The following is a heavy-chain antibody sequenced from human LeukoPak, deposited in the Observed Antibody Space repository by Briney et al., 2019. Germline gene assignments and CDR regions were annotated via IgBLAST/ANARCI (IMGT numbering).Heavy chain of an antibody. V-gene: IGHV4-59*01. CDR3: AGQDFWSGPTVFQH. J-gene: IGHJ1*01. CDR1: GGSISSYY. D-gene: IGHD3-3*01. Sequence: SETLSLTCTVSGGSISSYYWSWTRQPPGKGLEWIGYIYYSGSTNYNPSLKSRVTISVDTSKNQFSLKLSSVTAADTAVYYCAGQDFWSGPTVFQHWGQGTLVTVSS. CDR2: IYYSGST.